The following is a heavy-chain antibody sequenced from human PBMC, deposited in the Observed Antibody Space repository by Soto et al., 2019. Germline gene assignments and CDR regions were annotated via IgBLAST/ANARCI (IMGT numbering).Heavy chain of an antibody. D-gene: IGHD3-16*01. V-gene: IGHV6-1*01. Sequence: SRTLSLPCAXSGDSVSSNSATLDFIKQSPSRGLEWLGRTYYRSKWYNDYAVSVKSRITINPDTSNNQLSLQLNSVTPDDTAVYYCARLIGNSWLDSWGQGTLVTVSS. CDR3: ARLIGNSWLDS. CDR1: GDSVSSNSAT. CDR2: TYYRSKWYN. J-gene: IGHJ5*01.